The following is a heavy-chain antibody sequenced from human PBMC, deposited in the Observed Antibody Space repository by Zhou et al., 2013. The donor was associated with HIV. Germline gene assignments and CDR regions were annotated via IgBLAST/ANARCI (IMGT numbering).Heavy chain of an antibody. CDR1: GGTFTRYA. V-gene: IGHV1-69*12. J-gene: IGHJ4*02. D-gene: IGHD5-12*01. Sequence: QVQVVQSGAEVKKPGSSVKVSCKVSGGTFTRYAIHWVRQAPGQGLEWMGRIIPIFGPTNYAQKFQGRVTITADESTNTAYMELSSLRSEDTAVYYCVRVGAGWLQFNALDYWGQGTLVTVSS. CDR2: IIPIFGPT. CDR3: VRVGAGWLQFNALDY.